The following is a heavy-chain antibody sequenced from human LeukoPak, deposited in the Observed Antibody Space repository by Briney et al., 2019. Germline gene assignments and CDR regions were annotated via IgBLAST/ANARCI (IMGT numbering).Heavy chain of an antibody. J-gene: IGHJ4*02. Sequence: GGSLRLSCAAFGFTFSSYSMNWVRQAPGKGLEWVSSISSSSSYIYYADSVKGRFTISRDNAKNSLYLQMNSLRAEDTAVYYCARDSRGYSYGWSDFGYWGQGTLVTVSS. V-gene: IGHV3-21*01. CDR2: ISSSSSYI. D-gene: IGHD5-18*01. CDR1: GFTFSSYS. CDR3: ARDSRGYSYGWSDFGY.